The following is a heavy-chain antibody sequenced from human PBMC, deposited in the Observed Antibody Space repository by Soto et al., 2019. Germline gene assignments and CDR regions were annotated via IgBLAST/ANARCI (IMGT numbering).Heavy chain of an antibody. D-gene: IGHD1-26*01. CDR1: GGSISSYY. CDR2: VYYSGST. V-gene: IGHV4-59*01. CDR3: ARVKRSTSRLDP. J-gene: IGHJ5*02. Sequence: PSETLSLTCTVSGGSISSYYWSWIRQPPGKGLEWIGYVYYSGSTSYNPSLETGVTISVDTSKNQFSLKLTSVTPADTAIYYCARVKRSTSRLDPCGQGTLVTVSS.